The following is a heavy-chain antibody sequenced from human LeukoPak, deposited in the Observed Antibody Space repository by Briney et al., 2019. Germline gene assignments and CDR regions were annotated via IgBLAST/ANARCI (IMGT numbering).Heavy chain of an antibody. CDR3: AKENSGSYSPVYS. CDR1: GFTFSTYG. CDR2: VTSGGTT. J-gene: IGHJ4*02. V-gene: IGHV3-23*01. Sequence: QPGGSLRLSCAASGFTFSTYGMTWVRQAPGKGLEWVSSVTSGGTTYYAGSVKGRFTISRDNSKNTVYLQMNSLRDEDTALYYCAKENSGSYSPVYSWGQGTLVTVSS. D-gene: IGHD3-10*01.